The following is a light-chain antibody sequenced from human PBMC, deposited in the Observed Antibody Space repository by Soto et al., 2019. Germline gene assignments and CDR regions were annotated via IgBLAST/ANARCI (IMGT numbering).Light chain of an antibody. J-gene: IGLJ2*01. V-gene: IGLV2-14*01. CDR1: SSDVGAYGY. CDR2: EVS. CDR3: SSYTTSSTVV. Sequence: QSALTQPASVSGSPGQSIPLSCTGTSSDVGAYGYVSWYQQHPGKAPKLMIYEVSSRPSGVSNRFSGSKSGNAASLTISGLQAEDEADYYCSSYTTSSTVVFGGGTKLTVL.